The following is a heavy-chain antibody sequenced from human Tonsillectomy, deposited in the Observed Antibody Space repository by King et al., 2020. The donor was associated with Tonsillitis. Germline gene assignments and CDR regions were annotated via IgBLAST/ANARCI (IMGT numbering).Heavy chain of an antibody. CDR2: ISYDGSNK. CDR3: AKDHSSGWYSGYDY. CDR1: GFTFSSYG. J-gene: IGHJ4*02. D-gene: IGHD6-19*01. Sequence: VQLVESGGGVVQPGRSLRLSCAASGFTFSSYGMHWVRQAPGKGLEWVAVISYDGSNKYYADSVKGRFTISRDNSKNTLYLQMNSLRPEDTAVYYCAKDHSSGWYSGYDYWGQGTLVTASS. V-gene: IGHV3-30*18.